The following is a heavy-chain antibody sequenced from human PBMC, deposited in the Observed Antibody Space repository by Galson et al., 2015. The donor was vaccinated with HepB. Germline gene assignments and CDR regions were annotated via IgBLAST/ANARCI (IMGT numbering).Heavy chain of an antibody. J-gene: IGHJ5*02. D-gene: IGHD3-10*01. CDR3: ARGGGVLLWFGELFLNWFDP. CDR2: INAGNGNT. CDR1: GYTFTSYA. V-gene: IGHV1-3*01. Sequence: SVKVSCKASGYTFTSYAMHWVRQAPGQRPEWMGWINAGNGNTKYSQKFQGRVTITRDTSASTAYMELSSLRSEDTAVYYCARGGGVLLWFGELFLNWFDPWGQGTLVTVSS.